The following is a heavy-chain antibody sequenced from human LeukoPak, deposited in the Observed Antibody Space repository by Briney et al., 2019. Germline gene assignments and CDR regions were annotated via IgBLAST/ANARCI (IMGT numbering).Heavy chain of an antibody. Sequence: ASVKVSCKASGYTFTGYYMHWVRQAPGQGLEWMGWINPNSGGTNYAQKFQGRVTMTRDTSISTAYMELSRLRSDDTAVYCCAREARRYCSSTSCPISYWGQGTLVTVSS. J-gene: IGHJ4*02. CDR2: INPNSGGT. CDR3: AREARRYCSSTSCPISY. D-gene: IGHD2-2*01. CDR1: GYTFTGYY. V-gene: IGHV1-2*02.